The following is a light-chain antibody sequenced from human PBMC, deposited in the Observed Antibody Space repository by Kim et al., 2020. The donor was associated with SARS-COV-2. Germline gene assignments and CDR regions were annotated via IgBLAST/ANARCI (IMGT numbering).Light chain of an antibody. CDR2: DAT. V-gene: IGKV3-15*01. Sequence: SPGERPTLSCRASQTINNKLVWYQQKPGQAPRLLIYDATTRATGIPARFIGSGSETDFTLTINSLQSEDFAVYYCQQSNNWPPLTFGQGNKVDIK. CDR1: QTINNK. CDR3: QQSNNWPPLT. J-gene: IGKJ1*01.